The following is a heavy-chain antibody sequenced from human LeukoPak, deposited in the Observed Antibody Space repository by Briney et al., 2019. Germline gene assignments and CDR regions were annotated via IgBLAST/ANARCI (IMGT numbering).Heavy chain of an antibody. V-gene: IGHV3-7*04. J-gene: IGHJ4*02. D-gene: IGHD2-15*01. Sequence: GGSLRLSCAASGFTVSSNYMSWVRQAPGKGLEWLANVKQDGSEKYYVDSVKGRFTISRDNVKNSVYLQMNSLRAEDTAVYYCVRDYCSGVTCYDGYWGQGTLVTVSS. CDR1: GFTVSSNY. CDR3: VRDYCSGVTCYDGY. CDR2: VKQDGSEK.